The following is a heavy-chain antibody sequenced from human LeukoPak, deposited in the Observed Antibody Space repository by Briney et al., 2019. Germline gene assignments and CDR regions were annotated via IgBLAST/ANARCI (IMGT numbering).Heavy chain of an antibody. CDR2: ISSSGSTI. CDR3: STSIALACPPDN. D-gene: IGHD6-19*01. J-gene: IGHJ4*02. Sequence: GGSLRLSCAASGFTFSSYEMNWVRQAPGKGLEWVSYISSSGSTIYYADSVKGRFTISRDNSKNTLYLQMNSLRAEDTAVYYCSTSIALACPPDNWGQGTLVTVSS. V-gene: IGHV3-48*03. CDR1: GFTFSSYE.